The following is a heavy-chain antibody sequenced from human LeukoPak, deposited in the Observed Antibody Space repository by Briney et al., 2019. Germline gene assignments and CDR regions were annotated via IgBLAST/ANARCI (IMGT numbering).Heavy chain of an antibody. CDR3: ARASGNIVATFDP. CDR1: GGSISSSSYY. V-gene: IGHV4-39*07. J-gene: IGHJ5*02. D-gene: IGHD5-12*01. Sequence: SETLSLTCTVSGGSISSSSYYWGWIRQPPGTGLEWIGSIYYSGSTSYNPSLKSRVTISVDTSKNQFSLKLSSVTAADTAVYYCARASGNIVATFDPWGQGTLVTVSS. CDR2: IYYSGST.